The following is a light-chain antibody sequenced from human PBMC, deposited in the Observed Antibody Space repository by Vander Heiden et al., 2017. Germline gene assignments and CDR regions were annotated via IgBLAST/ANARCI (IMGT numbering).Light chain of an antibody. J-gene: IGLJ1*01. CDR2: QDS. CDR3: QAWDSSTGV. Sequence: SYELTQPPSVSVSPGQTASITCSGDKLGDKYACWYQQKPGQSLVLVIYQDSKRPSGIPERFSGSNSANTATLTISGTQAMDEAYYYCQAWDSSTGVFGTGTKLTVL. V-gene: IGLV3-1*01. CDR1: KLGDKY.